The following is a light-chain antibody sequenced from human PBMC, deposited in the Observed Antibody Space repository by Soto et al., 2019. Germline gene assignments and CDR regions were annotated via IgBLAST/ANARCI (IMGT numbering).Light chain of an antibody. Sequence: QSALTQPPSAAGSPGQSVTISCTGTSSDVGGYNYVSWYQQHPGKAPKLVIFEVTKRPSGVPDRFSGSKSGNTASLTVSGLQAEDEADYYCTSYAGSNTPYVLGTGTKVTVL. V-gene: IGLV2-8*01. CDR1: SSDVGGYNY. CDR3: TSYAGSNTPYV. J-gene: IGLJ1*01. CDR2: EVT.